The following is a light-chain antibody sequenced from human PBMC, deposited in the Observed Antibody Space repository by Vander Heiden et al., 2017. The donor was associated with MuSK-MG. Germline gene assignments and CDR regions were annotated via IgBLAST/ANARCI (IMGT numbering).Light chain of an antibody. CDR2: EAS. CDR3: QQCCWGPTRT. J-gene: IGKJ5*01. V-gene: IGKV3-11*01. Sequence: EIVLTQSPATLSLSPGERATLSCRASQSVSSYLAWYQQKPVLAPRLLIYEASNRATGTPARFRGTGSGTDFTLTISSLDTEDLAVYYCQQCCWGPTRTFGRGTRLEIK. CDR1: QSVSSY.